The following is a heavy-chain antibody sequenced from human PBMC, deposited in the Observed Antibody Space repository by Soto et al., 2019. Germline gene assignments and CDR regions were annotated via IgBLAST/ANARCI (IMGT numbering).Heavy chain of an antibody. CDR1: GGSISISSFY. Sequence: QLQLQESGPGLVKPSETLSLTCTVSGGSISISSFYWGWIRQPPGKGLEWIGRIYYSGSTYYNPSLKSRVTIPVDTSKNRFSLKLSSVTAADAAVYYCARAYGSGSYLDYWGQGTLVTESS. V-gene: IGHV4-39*01. J-gene: IGHJ4*02. CDR3: ARAYGSGSYLDY. D-gene: IGHD3-10*01. CDR2: IYYSGST.